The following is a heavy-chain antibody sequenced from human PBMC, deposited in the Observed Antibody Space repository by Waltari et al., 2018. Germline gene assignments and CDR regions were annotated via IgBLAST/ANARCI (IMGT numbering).Heavy chain of an antibody. Sequence: QVQLVQSGAEVKXPGASVKVSCXASGYTFTEYXIHWVRQAXGQGLEWMGGISPNSGDKKVAQRXQGRVTMTXDTSXSTXYMXRXRXTADDTAVXXCARXSRYCTSTTXXSSAFDVXGQGTTVTVXS. V-gene: IGHV1-2*02. CDR3: ARXSRYCTSTTXXSSAFDV. CDR1: GYTFTEYX. CDR2: ISPNSGDK. D-gene: IGHD2-2*01. J-gene: IGHJ6*02.